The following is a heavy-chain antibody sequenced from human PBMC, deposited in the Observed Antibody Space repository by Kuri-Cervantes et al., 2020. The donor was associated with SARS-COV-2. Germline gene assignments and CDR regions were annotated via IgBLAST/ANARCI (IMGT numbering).Heavy chain of an antibody. J-gene: IGHJ4*02. CDR1: GFTFSSYA. D-gene: IGHD2-21*02. CDR3: AKGFEAYCGGDCYLDY. V-gene: IGHV3-23*01. Sequence: GGSLRLSCAASGFTFSSYAMSWVRQAPGKGLEWVSAISGSGGSTYYADSVKGRFTISRDNSKDTLYLQMNSLRAEDTAVYYCAKGFEAYCGGDCYLDYWGQGTLVTVSS. CDR2: ISGSGGST.